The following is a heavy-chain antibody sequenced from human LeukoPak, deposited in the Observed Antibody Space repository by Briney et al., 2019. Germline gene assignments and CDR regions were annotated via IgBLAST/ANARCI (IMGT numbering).Heavy chain of an antibody. D-gene: IGHD2-21*02. J-gene: IGHJ6*02. CDR3: ARVVVTATPDRYYYYGMDV. CDR2: IYYSGST. Sequence: PSETLSLTCTVSGGSLSSYSWSWVRQPPGRGLEWIGYIYYSGSTIYNPSLRSRVTISVDTSKNQFSLKLSSVTAADTAVYYCARVVVTATPDRYYYYGMDVWGQGTTVTVSS. V-gene: IGHV4-59*01. CDR1: GGSLSSYS.